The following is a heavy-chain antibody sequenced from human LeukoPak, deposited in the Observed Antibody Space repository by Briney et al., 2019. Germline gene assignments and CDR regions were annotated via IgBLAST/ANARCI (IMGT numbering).Heavy chain of an antibody. V-gene: IGHV4-61*02. D-gene: IGHD5-12*01. J-gene: IGHJ4*02. CDR3: AREFYSGYDQEYFDY. CDR1: GDSISSGNYY. Sequence: PSETLSLTCTVSGDSISSGNYYWSWIRQPAGKGLEWIGRFYTSGSTNYNPSLKSRVTISVDTSKNQFSLKLSSVTAADTAVYYCAREFYSGYDQEYFDYWGQGTLVTVSS. CDR2: FYTSGST.